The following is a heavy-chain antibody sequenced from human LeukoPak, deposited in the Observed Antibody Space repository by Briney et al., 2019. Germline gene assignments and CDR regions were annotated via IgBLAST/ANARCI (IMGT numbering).Heavy chain of an antibody. Sequence: ASVKVSCKASGYTFTGYLIHWVRQAPGQGLEWMGWINPHSGGTNYAQKFQGRVTMTRDTSISTAYMELSSLRSEDTAVYYCARVRHDYGDYSFDYWGQGTLVTVSS. V-gene: IGHV1-2*02. D-gene: IGHD4-17*01. CDR3: ARVRHDYGDYSFDY. J-gene: IGHJ4*02. CDR1: GYTFTGYL. CDR2: INPHSGGT.